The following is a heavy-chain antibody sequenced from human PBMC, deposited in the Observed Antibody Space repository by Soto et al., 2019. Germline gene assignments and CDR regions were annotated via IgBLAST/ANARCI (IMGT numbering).Heavy chain of an antibody. D-gene: IGHD6-19*01. CDR1: GYTFTSYG. CDR2: ISAYNGNT. CDR3: ARTGIAVAGFYYYYGMDV. V-gene: IGHV1-18*01. Sequence: QVQLVQSGAEVKKPGASVKVSCKASGYTFTSYGISWVRQAPGQGLEWMGWISAYNGNTNYAQKLQGRVTMTTDTSTSTAYMELRGLRSDDTAVYYCARTGIAVAGFYYYYGMDVWGQGTTVTVSS. J-gene: IGHJ6*02.